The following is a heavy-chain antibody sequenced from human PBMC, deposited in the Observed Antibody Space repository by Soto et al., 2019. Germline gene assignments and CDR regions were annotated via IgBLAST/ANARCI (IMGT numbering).Heavy chain of an antibody. Sequence: QLQLQEAGPGLVKPSETLSLTCTVSGGSISSSSYYWGWIRQPPGKGLEWMGSIYYSGSTYYNPSLKGRVTISVDTSKNQFSLKLSSVTAADTAVYYCASRPPIRLTSDYWGQGTLVTVSS. CDR3: ASRPPIRLTSDY. D-gene: IGHD3-16*01. V-gene: IGHV4-39*01. J-gene: IGHJ4*02. CDR2: IYYSGST. CDR1: GGSISSSSYY.